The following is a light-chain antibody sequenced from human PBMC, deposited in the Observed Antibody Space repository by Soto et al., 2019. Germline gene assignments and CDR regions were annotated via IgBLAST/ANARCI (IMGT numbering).Light chain of an antibody. V-gene: IGKV3-15*01. CDR2: DAS. CDR1: QSVNSN. J-gene: IGKJ3*01. CDR3: QQYGSSPIFT. Sequence: EIVMTQSPATLSVSPGERATLSCRASQSVNSNLAWYRQKPGQAPRLLISDASTRATGVPARFSGSGSGTEFTLTISSLQSEDFAVYYCQQYGSSPIFTFGPGTKVDIK.